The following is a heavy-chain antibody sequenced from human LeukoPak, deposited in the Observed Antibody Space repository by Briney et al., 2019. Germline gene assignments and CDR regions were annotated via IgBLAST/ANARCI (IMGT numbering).Heavy chain of an antibody. D-gene: IGHD4/OR15-4a*01. CDR3: ARGSSMVASYNWFDP. V-gene: IGHV1-18*01. Sequence: ASVKVSCKASGYTFTSYSITWVRQAPGQGLEWMGWISTYNGNTEYAQKLQDRITMTTDTSTNTAYMELRSLRSDDTAVYYCARGSSMVASYNWFDPWGQGTLVTVSS. J-gene: IGHJ5*02. CDR2: ISTYNGNT. CDR1: GYTFTSYS.